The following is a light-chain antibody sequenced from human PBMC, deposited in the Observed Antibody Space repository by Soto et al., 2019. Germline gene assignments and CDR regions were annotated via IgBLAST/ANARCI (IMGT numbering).Light chain of an antibody. CDR2: QAS. Sequence: DIQMTQSHSTLSASVGDRVTITCRVSQSTSSYLAWYQQKPGKAPKLLIYQASSLENGVPSRFSGSGSGTEFSLTISSLQPDDFATYYCQQYSSHSTFGQGTKVDIK. V-gene: IGKV1-5*03. CDR1: QSTSSY. CDR3: QQYSSHST. J-gene: IGKJ1*01.